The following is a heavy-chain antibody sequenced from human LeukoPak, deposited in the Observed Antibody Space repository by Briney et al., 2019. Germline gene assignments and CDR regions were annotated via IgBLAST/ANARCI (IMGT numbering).Heavy chain of an antibody. Sequence: ASVKVSCKASGYTFAKYAIHWVRQAPGQRLEWMGWINAGDGSTRYSQKVHGGVTITRDTSASTAYMELSSLRSEDTAVYYCARSILVVPVASHLNYGVDVWGQGTTVTVSS. CDR3: ARSILVVPVASHLNYGVDV. CDR1: GYTFAKYA. V-gene: IGHV1-3*01. CDR2: INAGDGST. D-gene: IGHD2-2*01. J-gene: IGHJ6*02.